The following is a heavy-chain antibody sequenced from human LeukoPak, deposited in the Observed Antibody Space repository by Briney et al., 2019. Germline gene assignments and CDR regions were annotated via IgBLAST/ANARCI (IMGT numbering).Heavy chain of an antibody. J-gene: IGHJ4*02. CDR2: INPDTGGT. CDR3: AKDASPWIQLWFDY. Sequence: ASVKVSCKASGYTFTDYYIHWVRHAPGQGLEWMGCINPDTGGTKYAQKFQGRVTMTRDTSITTAYMELSRLRSDDTAVYFCAKDASPWIQLWFDYWGQGTLVTVSS. D-gene: IGHD5-18*01. V-gene: IGHV1-2*02. CDR1: GYTFTDYY.